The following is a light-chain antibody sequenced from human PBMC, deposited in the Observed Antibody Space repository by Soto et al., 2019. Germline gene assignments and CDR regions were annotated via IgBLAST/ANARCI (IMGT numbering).Light chain of an antibody. CDR1: LSNIGSNT. CDR2: TLN. Sequence: SLLAQPPSASGTPGQRVTLSCSGSLSNIGSNTVRCYQQLPGTAPKLLIYTLNHRPSGVPDRFSGSKSGTSASLAISGLQSDDEADYYCSSSAGSNTFVFGTGTKVTVL. V-gene: IGLV1-44*01. CDR3: SSSAGSNTFV. J-gene: IGLJ1*01.